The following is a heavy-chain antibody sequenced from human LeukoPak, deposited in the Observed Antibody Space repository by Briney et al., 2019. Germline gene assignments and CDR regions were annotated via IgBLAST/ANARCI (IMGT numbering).Heavy chain of an antibody. Sequence: ASVKVSCKASGYTFTSYAMHWVRQAPGQRLEWMGWVNTGNGNTKYSQKFQDRVTITRDTSASTAYMELSSLRSEDTAVYYCARGSLASSGWYLADCWGQGTLVTVSS. CDR2: VNTGNGNT. CDR1: GYTFTSYA. V-gene: IGHV1-3*04. J-gene: IGHJ4*02. D-gene: IGHD6-19*01. CDR3: ARGSLASSGWYLADC.